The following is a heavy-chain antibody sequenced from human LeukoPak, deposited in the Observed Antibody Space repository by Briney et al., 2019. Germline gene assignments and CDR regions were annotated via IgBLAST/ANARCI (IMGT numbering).Heavy chain of an antibody. D-gene: IGHD3-22*01. Sequence: GASVKVSCKVSGYTLTELSMHWVRQAPGKGLEWMGGFDPEDGETIYAQKFQGRVTMTTDTSTSTAYMELRSLRSDDTAVYYCARTGNDYYDSSGYYNPLFDYWGQGTLVTVSS. V-gene: IGHV1-24*01. CDR3: ARTGNDYYDSSGYYNPLFDY. CDR2: FDPEDGET. CDR1: GYTLTELS. J-gene: IGHJ4*02.